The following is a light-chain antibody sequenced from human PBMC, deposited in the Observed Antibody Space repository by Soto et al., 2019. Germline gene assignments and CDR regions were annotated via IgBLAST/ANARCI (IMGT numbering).Light chain of an antibody. CDR2: AAS. CDR3: QQYNSYFWT. V-gene: IGKV1-6*01. J-gene: IGKJ1*01. CDR1: QGIRND. Sequence: AIQMTQSPSSLSASVEDRVTITCRASQGIRNDLGWYQQKPGKAPKLLIYAASSLQSGVPSRFSGSGSGTDFTLTISSLQPEDVATYYCQQYNSYFWTFGQGTKVDIK.